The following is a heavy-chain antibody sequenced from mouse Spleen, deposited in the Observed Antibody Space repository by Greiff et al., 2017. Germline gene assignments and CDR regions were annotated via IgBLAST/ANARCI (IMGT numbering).Heavy chain of an antibody. Sequence: VQLKQSGPVLVKPGASVKMSCKASGYTFTDYYMNWVKQSHGKSLEWIGVINPYNGGTSYNQKFKGKATLTVDKSSSTAYMELNSLTSEDSAVYYCARYSSGYAMDYWGQGTSVTVSS. CDR3: ARYSSGYAMDY. CDR1: GYTFTDYY. V-gene: IGHV1-19*01. J-gene: IGHJ4*01. D-gene: IGHD3-1*01. CDR2: INPYNGGT.